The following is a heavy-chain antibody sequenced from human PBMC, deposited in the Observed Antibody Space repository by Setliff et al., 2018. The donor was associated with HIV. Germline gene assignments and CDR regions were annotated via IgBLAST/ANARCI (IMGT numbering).Heavy chain of an antibody. Sequence: PGGSLRLSCAASGFTFSSYGMHWVRQAPGKGLEWVAVISYDGSNKYYADSVKGRFTISRDNAKNSLYLQMDSLRAEDTAVYYCAAWNYWGRGTLVTAPQ. D-gene: IGHD1-1*01. J-gene: IGHJ4*02. CDR2: ISYDGSNK. V-gene: IGHV3-30*03. CDR3: AAWNY. CDR1: GFTFSSYG.